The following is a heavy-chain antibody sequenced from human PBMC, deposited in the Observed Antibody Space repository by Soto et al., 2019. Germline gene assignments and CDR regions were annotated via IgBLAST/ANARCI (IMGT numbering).Heavy chain of an antibody. J-gene: IGHJ6*04. CDR2: IQSGGPT. V-gene: IGHV3-66*01. D-gene: IGHD2-15*01. CDR1: GFTFSSKY. CDR3: ARDDVLCDGGRCYGVPLDV. Sequence: GGSLRLSCAASGFTFSSKYMSGVRQAPGKGLEWVSLIQSGGPTYYADSVKGRFTISRDTSENTVHLQMDSLRAEDTAVYYCARDDVLCDGGRCYGVPLDVCGKGTTVTVSS.